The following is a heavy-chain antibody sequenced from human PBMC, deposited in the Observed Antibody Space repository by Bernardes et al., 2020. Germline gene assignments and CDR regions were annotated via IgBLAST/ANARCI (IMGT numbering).Heavy chain of an antibody. D-gene: IGHD5-12*01. CDR3: ARWIGGFDY. Sequence: GSLRLSFAASGFTFSSYWMNWVRPAPGKGLEWVANIKPDGSEGYYVDSVKGRLTISRDNAKNSLYLQMNSLRAEDTAVYYCARWIGGFDYWGQGTLVTVSS. J-gene: IGHJ4*02. V-gene: IGHV3-7*03. CDR1: GFTFSSYW. CDR2: IKPDGSEG.